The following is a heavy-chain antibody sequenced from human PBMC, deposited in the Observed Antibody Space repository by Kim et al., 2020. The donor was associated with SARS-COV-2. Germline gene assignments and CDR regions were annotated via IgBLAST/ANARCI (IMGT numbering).Heavy chain of an antibody. CDR3: AREQMAVNAPDAFDI. CDR2: ISYSGTT. Sequence: SETLSLTCTVSSGSISSSSYCWAWIRQPPGKGLEWIGSISYSGTTYNNPSLKSRVTISAGTSKNQFSLKLSSVTAADTAVYYCAREQMAVNAPDAFDIWGQGTLVTVSS. J-gene: IGHJ3*02. CDR1: SGSISSSSYC. V-gene: IGHV4-39*07. D-gene: IGHD2-8*01.